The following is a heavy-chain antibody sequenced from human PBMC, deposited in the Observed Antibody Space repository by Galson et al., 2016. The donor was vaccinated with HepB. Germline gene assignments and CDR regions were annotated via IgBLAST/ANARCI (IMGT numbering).Heavy chain of an antibody. J-gene: IGHJ4*02. D-gene: IGHD5-24*01. CDR2: IYWDDDR. Sequence: PALVKPTQTLTLTCTFSGFSLSTSGVGVGWIRQPPGKALEWLVHIYWDDDRTYRPPLKSRLTITKDTSKNQVVLTMTSMDPMDTGTYYYAHGRRDGYKERYFDYWGQGTLVTVSS. V-gene: IGHV2-5*02. CDR3: AHGRRDGYKERYFDY. CDR1: GFSLSTSGVG.